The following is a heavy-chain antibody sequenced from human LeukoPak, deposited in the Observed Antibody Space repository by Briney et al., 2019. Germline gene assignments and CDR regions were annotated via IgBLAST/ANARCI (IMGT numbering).Heavy chain of an antibody. J-gene: IGHJ4*02. CDR2: IGSSGTTI. Sequence: AGGSLRLSCAVSGFPFSIYEMNWVRQAPGKGLGWVSNIGSSGTTIYYADSVKGRFSISRDNAKNSLYLQMNSLRVEDKAVYYCALLAVASDFDYWGQGALVTVSS. CDR3: ALLAVASDFDY. D-gene: IGHD6-19*01. CDR1: GFPFSIYE. V-gene: IGHV3-48*03.